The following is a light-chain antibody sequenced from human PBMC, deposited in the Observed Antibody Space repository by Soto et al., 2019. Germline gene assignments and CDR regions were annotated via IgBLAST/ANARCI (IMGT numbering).Light chain of an antibody. CDR2: AAS. CDR1: QDISNS. Sequence: DIQMTQSPSSLSASVGDRVTITCRASQDISNSLAWYQQKPGKVPKLVIYAASTLQSGVPSRFSGSGSGTDFTLTISSLQPEDVATYYCQRYKSAPPSFTFGPGTKVEIK. V-gene: IGKV1-27*01. CDR3: QRYKSAPPSFT. J-gene: IGKJ3*01.